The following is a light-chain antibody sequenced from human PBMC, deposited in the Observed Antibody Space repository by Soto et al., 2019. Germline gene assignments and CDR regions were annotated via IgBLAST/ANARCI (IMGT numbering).Light chain of an antibody. CDR1: SSNIGSNT. Sequence: QSVLTQPPSASGTPGQRVTISCSGSSSNIGSNTVNWYQQLPGTAPKLLIYSNNQRPSGVPDRFSGSTSGPSASLAISGLQSEDEADYYCAAWDDSLNGLYVFGTGTKVTVL. CDR2: SNN. V-gene: IGLV1-44*01. CDR3: AAWDDSLNGLYV. J-gene: IGLJ1*01.